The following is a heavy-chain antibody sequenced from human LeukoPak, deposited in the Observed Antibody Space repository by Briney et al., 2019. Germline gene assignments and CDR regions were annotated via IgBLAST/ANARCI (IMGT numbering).Heavy chain of an antibody. V-gene: IGHV3-23*01. D-gene: IGHD2/OR15-2a*01. CDR3: AISRGLIEVD. Sequence: GGSLRLSCAASGFTFSAYWMSWVRQAPGKGLEWVSAISGSGGSTYYADSVKGRFTISRDNSKNTLYLQMNSLRAEDTAVYYCAISRGLIEVDWGQGTLVTVSS. CDR2: ISGSGGST. J-gene: IGHJ4*02. CDR1: GFTFSAYW.